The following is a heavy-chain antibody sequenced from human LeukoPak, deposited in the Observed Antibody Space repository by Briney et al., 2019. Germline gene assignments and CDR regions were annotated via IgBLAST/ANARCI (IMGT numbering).Heavy chain of an antibody. Sequence: GGSLRLSCAASGFTFSIYAMSWVRQAPGKGLEWVSAISGSGGSTYYADSVKGRFTISRDNSTNTLYLQMNSLRAEDTAVYYCAKAQGYSSGWYDYWGQGTLVTVSS. CDR2: ISGSGGST. D-gene: IGHD6-19*01. CDR1: GFTFSIYA. CDR3: AKAQGYSSGWYDY. V-gene: IGHV3-23*01. J-gene: IGHJ4*02.